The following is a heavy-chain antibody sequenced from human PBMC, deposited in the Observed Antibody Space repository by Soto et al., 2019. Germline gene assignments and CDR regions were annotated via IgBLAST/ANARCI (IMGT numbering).Heavy chain of an antibody. J-gene: IGHJ5*02. D-gene: IGHD3-16*01. V-gene: IGHV3-23*01. CDR2: IDNSGGTT. CDR1: GFSFSSYA. CDR3: ATDLGLGLTRLRCWFDP. Sequence: EVQLLESGGGLVQPGGSLRLSCAASGFSFSSYAMNWVRQAPGKGLEWVSGIDNSGGTTYYADSAKGRFTISRDNSKDTVYLQMNSLRVDDTAVYYCATDLGLGLTRLRCWFDPWGQGTLVTVSS.